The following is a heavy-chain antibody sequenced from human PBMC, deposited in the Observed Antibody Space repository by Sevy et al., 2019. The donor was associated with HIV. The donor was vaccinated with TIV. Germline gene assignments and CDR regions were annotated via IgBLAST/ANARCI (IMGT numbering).Heavy chain of an antibody. CDR3: ATHAGIAAAGRVFGY. CDR2: IRNKADSYTT. CDR1: GFTFSDHY. V-gene: IGHV3-72*01. Sequence: RGSLRLSCAASGFTFSDHYMEWVRQAPGKGLEWVGRIRNKADSYTTEYAASVKGRFTISRDDSKNSLYLLMNSLKTEDTAVYYCATHAGIAAAGRVFGYWGQGTLVTVSS. D-gene: IGHD6-13*01. J-gene: IGHJ4*02.